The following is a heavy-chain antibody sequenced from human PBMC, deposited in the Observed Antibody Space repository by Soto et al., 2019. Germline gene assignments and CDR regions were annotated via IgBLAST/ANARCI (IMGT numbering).Heavy chain of an antibody. D-gene: IGHD4-17*01. CDR1: GGSISSGGYY. Sequence: QVQLQESGPGLVKPSQTLSLTCTVSGGSISSGGYYWSWIRQHPGKGLEWIGYIYYSGSTYYNPSLKSRVTISVDTSKNQVSLKLSSVTAADTAVYYCARGREGTVVYGEEAFDIWGQGTMVTVSS. J-gene: IGHJ3*02. CDR3: ARGREGTVVYGEEAFDI. V-gene: IGHV4-31*03. CDR2: IYYSGST.